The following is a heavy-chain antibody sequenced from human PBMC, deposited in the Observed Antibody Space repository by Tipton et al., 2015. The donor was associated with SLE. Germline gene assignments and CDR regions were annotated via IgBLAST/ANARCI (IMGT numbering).Heavy chain of an antibody. D-gene: IGHD2-2*02. J-gene: IGHJ4*02. CDR2: INPNSGGT. CDR3: AREYCSSTSCYTSGLGY. V-gene: IGHV1-2*04. CDR1: GYTFTGYY. Sequence: QSGPEVKKPGASVKVSCKASGYTFTGYYMHWVRQAPGQGLEWMGWINPNSGGTNYAQKFQGWVTMTRDTSISTAYMELSRLRSDDTAVYYCAREYCSSTSCYTSGLGYWGQGTLVTVSS.